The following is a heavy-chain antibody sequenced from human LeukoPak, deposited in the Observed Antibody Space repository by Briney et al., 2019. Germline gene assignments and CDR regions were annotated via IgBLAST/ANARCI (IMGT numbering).Heavy chain of an antibody. CDR1: GYTFTSYA. Sequence: VASVKVSCKASGYTFTSYAMHWVRQAPGQRLEWMGWINAGNGNTKYSQKFQGRVTITRDTSASTAYMELSSLRSEDTAVYYCARGRGLTTIFGVVIHPFFDYWGQGTLVTVSS. CDR2: INAGNGNT. J-gene: IGHJ4*02. D-gene: IGHD3-3*01. CDR3: ARGRGLTTIFGVVIHPFFDY. V-gene: IGHV1-3*01.